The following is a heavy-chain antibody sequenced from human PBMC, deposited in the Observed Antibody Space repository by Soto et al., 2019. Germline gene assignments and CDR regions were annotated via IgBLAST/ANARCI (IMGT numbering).Heavy chain of an antibody. CDR2: IYSNGAK. CDR1: GFSLSNAGSG. CDR3: ARSITLPAYADNWFDP. V-gene: IGHV2-26*01. Sequence: QVTLKESGPVLVKPTETLTLTCTVSGFSLSNAGSGVSWIRQPPGKALQWLEHIYSNGAKTYSSSLQSRLTTPRDYSRSQVVLTMTNLDPMDTATYYCARSITLPAYADNWFDPWGQGTPVTVSS. D-gene: IGHD2-2*01. J-gene: IGHJ5*02.